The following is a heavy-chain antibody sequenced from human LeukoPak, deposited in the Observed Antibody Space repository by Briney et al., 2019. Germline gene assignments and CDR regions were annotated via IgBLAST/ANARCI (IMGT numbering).Heavy chain of an antibody. Sequence: GGSLRLSCAASGFTFSSYAMSWVRQAPGKGLEWVSAISGSGGSTYYADSVKGRFTTSRDNSKNTLYLQMNSLRAEDTAVYYCAKSRVWFGDYYYYGMDVWGQGTTVTVSS. J-gene: IGHJ6*02. CDR3: AKSRVWFGDYYYYGMDV. V-gene: IGHV3-23*01. CDR1: GFTFSSYA. D-gene: IGHD3-10*01. CDR2: ISGSGGST.